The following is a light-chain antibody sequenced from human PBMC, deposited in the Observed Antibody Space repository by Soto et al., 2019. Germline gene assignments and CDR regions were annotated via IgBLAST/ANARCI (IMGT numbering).Light chain of an antibody. CDR2: DAS. CDR3: QQRTKWPPIFT. J-gene: IGKJ3*01. V-gene: IGKV3-11*01. CDR1: ENVFSF. Sequence: EIVMTQSPATLSLSPGERATLSCRASENVFSFMAWYQHRPGQAPRLLIYDASNRAAGVPARFSGSGSGTDFTITISSLEPEDFAVYYCQQRTKWPPIFTFGPGTKVEIK.